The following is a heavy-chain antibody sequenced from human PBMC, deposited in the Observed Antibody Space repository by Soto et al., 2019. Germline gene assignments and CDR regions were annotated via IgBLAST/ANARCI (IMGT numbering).Heavy chain of an antibody. CDR3: ARGRSGYDFWSGYYMLANWFDP. D-gene: IGHD3-3*01. CDR1: GGSFSGYY. Sequence: PSETLSLTCAVYGGSFSGYYWSWIRQPPGKGLEWIGEINHSGSTNYNLSLKSRVTISVDTSKNQFSLKLSSVTAADTAVYYCARGRSGYDFWSGYYMLANWFDPWGQGTLVTVSS. V-gene: IGHV4-34*01. CDR2: INHSGST. J-gene: IGHJ5*02.